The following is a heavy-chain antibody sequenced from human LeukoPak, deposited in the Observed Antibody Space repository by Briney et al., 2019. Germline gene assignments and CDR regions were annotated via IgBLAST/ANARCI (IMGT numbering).Heavy chain of an antibody. CDR3: AKGYYDSSGYNTIPNFAY. D-gene: IGHD3-22*01. J-gene: IGHJ4*02. Sequence: PGGSLRLSCAASGCTFSVYAMNWVRQAPGKGREWVWAISGSGGSTYYADSVKGRFTISRDNSKNTLYMQMNSLSPEHTAVYYCAKGYYDSSGYNTIPNFAYWGQGPLIPVSS. CDR1: GCTFSVYA. CDR2: ISGSGGST. V-gene: IGHV3-23*01.